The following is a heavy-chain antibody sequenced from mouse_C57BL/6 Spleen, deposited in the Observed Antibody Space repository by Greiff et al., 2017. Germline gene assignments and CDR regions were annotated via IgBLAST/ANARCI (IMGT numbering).Heavy chain of an antibody. Sequence: QVQLKQPGAELVKPGASVKLSCKASGYTFTSYWMQWVKQRPGQGLEWIGEIDPSDSYTNYNQKFKGKATLTVDTSSSTAYMQLSSLTSEDSAVYYCARRGYYGSSLENYWGQGTTLTVSS. J-gene: IGHJ2*01. CDR2: IDPSDSYT. D-gene: IGHD1-1*01. CDR3: ARRGYYGSSLENY. CDR1: GYTFTSYW. V-gene: IGHV1-50*01.